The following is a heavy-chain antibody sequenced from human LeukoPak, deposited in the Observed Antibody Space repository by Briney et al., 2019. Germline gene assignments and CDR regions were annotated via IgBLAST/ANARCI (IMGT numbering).Heavy chain of an antibody. D-gene: IGHD1-26*01. CDR1: GYSFTSYW. V-gene: IGHV5-51*01. CDR2: IYPGDSDT. Sequence: GESLNISCKGSGYSFTSYWIGWVRQVPGKGLEWMGIIYPGDSDTRYSPSFQGQVTISADKSISTAYLQWSSLKASDTAMYYCARQGSVVYYYMDVWGKGTTVTVSS. CDR3: ARQGSVVYYYMDV. J-gene: IGHJ6*03.